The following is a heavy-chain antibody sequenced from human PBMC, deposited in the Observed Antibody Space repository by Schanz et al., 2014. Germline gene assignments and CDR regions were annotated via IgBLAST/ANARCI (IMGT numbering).Heavy chain of an antibody. Sequence: QVQLVESGGGVVQPGRSLRLSCAASGITLSGYGLLWVRPAPGMGLEWVGIISFDGGNTGYAHSVKGRFSISRDLSTNSLYLQMNRLRADDVAIYYCAKDPPISGWPAFDVWGQGTQVTVSS. CDR1: GITLSGYG. D-gene: IGHD6-19*01. V-gene: IGHV3-30*18. J-gene: IGHJ4*02. CDR3: AKDPPISGWPAFDV. CDR2: ISFDGGNT.